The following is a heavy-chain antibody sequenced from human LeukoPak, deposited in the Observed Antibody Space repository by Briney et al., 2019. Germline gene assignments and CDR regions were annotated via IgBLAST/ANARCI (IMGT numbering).Heavy chain of an antibody. CDR2: ISYDGNTI. V-gene: IGHV3-30*18. J-gene: IGHJ3*01. D-gene: IGHD1-26*01. CDR3: AKDLSVVGAHDSFDV. CDR1: GFSFSSYC. Sequence: GGSLRLSCAASGFSFSSYCMHWVRQAPGKGLEWLTVISYDGNTIYYSDSVKGRFTISRDNSKNTLYLQMNSLRTEDTAAYYCAKDLSVVGAHDSFDVWGQGTMVTVSS.